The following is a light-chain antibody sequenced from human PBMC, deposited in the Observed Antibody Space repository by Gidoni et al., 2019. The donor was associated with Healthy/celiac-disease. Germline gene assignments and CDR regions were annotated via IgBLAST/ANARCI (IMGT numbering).Light chain of an antibody. Sequence: EIVLTQSPGTLSLSPGERATLSCRASQSVSSSYLAWYQQKPGQAPRLLIYGASSSGSGTDSTLTISRLEPEDFAVYYCQQYGSSPLYTFGQGTKLEIK. CDR1: QSVSSSY. CDR3: QQYGSSPLYT. V-gene: IGKV3-20*01. CDR2: GAS. J-gene: IGKJ2*01.